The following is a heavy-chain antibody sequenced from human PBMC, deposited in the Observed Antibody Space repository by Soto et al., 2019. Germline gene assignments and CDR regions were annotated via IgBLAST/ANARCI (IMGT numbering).Heavy chain of an antibody. Sequence: QVQLQESGPGLVKPSETLSLTCTVSGGSISSYYWSWIRQPPGKGLEWIGYIYYSGSTNYNPSLKSRVTISVDTSKNQFSLKRSSVTAADTAVYYCARRMGGYMDVWGKGTTVTVSS. J-gene: IGHJ6*03. CDR2: IYYSGST. CDR1: GGSISSYY. CDR3: ARRMGGYMDV. D-gene: IGHD3-16*01. V-gene: IGHV4-59*08.